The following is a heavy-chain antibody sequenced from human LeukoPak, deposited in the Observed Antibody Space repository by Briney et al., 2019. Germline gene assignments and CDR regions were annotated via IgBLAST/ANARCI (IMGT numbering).Heavy chain of an antibody. CDR3: ARAQYSGYDYGGYYYYSMDV. J-gene: IGHJ6*02. CDR1: GCTFSSYA. CDR2: IIPIFGTE. Sequence: ASVKVSCKASGCTFSSYAISWVRQAPGQGLEWMGGIIPIFGTENYAQKFQGRVTITADESTSTAYMELSSLRSEDTAVYYCARAQYSGYDYGGYYYYSMDVWGQGTTVTVSS. D-gene: IGHD5-12*01. V-gene: IGHV1-69*13.